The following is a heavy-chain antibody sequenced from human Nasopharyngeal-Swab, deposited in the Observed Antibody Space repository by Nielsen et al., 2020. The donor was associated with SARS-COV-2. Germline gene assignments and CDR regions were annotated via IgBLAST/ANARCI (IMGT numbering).Heavy chain of an antibody. V-gene: IGHV4-34*01. CDR1: GGSFSGSY. J-gene: IGHJ6*03. CDR2: INHRGST. CDR3: ARGLSGIVPAPILGLGPYYYYYYMDV. D-gene: IGHD2-2*01. Sequence: SETLSLTCAVYGGSFSGSYWGWIRQPPGKGPEWIVEINHRGSTNYNPSLKSRVTLSVDTSMNQVSLEVSSVTAADTAVYYCARGLSGIVPAPILGLGPYYYYYYMDVWGKGTTVTVSS.